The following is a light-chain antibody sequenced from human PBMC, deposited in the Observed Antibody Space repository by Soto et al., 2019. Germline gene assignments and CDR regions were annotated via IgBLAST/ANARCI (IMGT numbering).Light chain of an antibody. J-gene: IGKJ1*01. CDR3: HQYGSSWT. V-gene: IGKV3-20*01. Sequence: EIVLTQSPGTLSLSPGERATLSCRASQSVSISYLAWYQQKPGQAPWLLIYGASNRATGIPERFSGSGSGTDFTLTISRLEPEDFAMYYCHQYGSSWTFGQGTKVEIK. CDR1: QSVSISY. CDR2: GAS.